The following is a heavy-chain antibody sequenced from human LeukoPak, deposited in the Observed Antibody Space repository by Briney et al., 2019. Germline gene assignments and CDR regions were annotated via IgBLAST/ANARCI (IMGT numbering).Heavy chain of an antibody. D-gene: IGHD2-15*01. CDR2: IYYSGST. CDR3: ARHVKGLGYPYAFDI. J-gene: IGHJ3*02. CDR1: GGSISSYY. V-gene: IGHV4-59*08. Sequence: SETLSLTCTVSGGSISSYYWSLIRQPPGKGLEWIGYIYYSGSTNYNPSLKSRVTISVDTSKNQFSLKLSSVTAADTAVYYCARHVKGLGYPYAFDIWGQGTMVTVSS.